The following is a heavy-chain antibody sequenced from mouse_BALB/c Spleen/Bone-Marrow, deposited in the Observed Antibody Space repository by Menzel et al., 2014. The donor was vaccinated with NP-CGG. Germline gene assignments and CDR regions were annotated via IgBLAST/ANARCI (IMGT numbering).Heavy chain of an antibody. CDR1: GFTFSTYT. Sequence: EVHLVESGGGLVKPGGSLKLSCAASGFTFSTYTMSWVRQTPEKSLEWVAPISNGGSYTYYPDSVKGRFTISRDNTKNSLYLQMSSQKSEVTAMYYCTRESLHPYFFDCWGEGTTLTVSS. CDR2: ISNGGSYT. CDR3: TRESLHPYFFDC. V-gene: IGHV5-6-4*01. J-gene: IGHJ2*01.